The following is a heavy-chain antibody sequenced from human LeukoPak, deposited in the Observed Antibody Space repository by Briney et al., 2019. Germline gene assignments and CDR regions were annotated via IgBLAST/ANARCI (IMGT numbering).Heavy chain of an antibody. CDR3: ARTPMVRGVPFAYFDY. J-gene: IGHJ4*02. CDR1: GGSIRGYY. D-gene: IGHD3-10*01. CDR2: IFYSGST. Sequence: SETLSLTCTVSGGSIRGYYWSWIRQPPGRALEWVGYIFYSGSTNYNPSLKSRVTISVDTSKNQFSLKLSSVTAADTAVYYCARTPMVRGVPFAYFDYWGQGTLVTVSS. V-gene: IGHV4-59*01.